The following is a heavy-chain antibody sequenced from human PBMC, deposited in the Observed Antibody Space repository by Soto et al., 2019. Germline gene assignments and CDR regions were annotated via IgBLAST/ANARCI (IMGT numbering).Heavy chain of an antibody. J-gene: IGHJ4*02. V-gene: IGHV1-69*02. CDR1: GDTFTFYS. CDR2: INPILSMS. CDR3: ASSYGSGYRAFDY. D-gene: IGHD3-10*01. Sequence: QVQLVQSGAEVKKPGSSVRVSCKASGDTFTFYSINWVRQAPGLGREWMGRINPILSMSNYAQRFQGRVTMPADKSTSTAYMELSSLRSEDTAMYYCASSYGSGYRAFDYWGQGALVTVSS.